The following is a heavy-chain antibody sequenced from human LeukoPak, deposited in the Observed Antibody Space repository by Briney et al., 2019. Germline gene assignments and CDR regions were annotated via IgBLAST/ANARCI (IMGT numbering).Heavy chain of an antibody. CDR3: ARLRKIRVVVAATSSWFDP. Sequence: SETLSLTCTVSGGSISSSSYYWGWIRQPPGKGLEWIGSIYYSGSTYYNPSLKSRVTISVDTSKNQFSLKLSSVTAADTAVYYCARLRKIRVVVAATSSWFDPWGQGTLVTVSS. CDR2: IYYSGST. D-gene: IGHD2-15*01. V-gene: IGHV4-39*01. CDR1: GGSISSSSYY. J-gene: IGHJ5*02.